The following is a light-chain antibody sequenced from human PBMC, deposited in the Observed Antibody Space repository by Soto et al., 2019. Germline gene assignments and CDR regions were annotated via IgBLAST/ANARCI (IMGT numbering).Light chain of an antibody. CDR1: QSVLYSSNNKNY. Sequence: DIVMTQSPDSLAVSLGERATINCKSSQSVLYSSNNKNYLGWYQQKPGQTPKLLIYWASTRDSGVPDRFSGSGSGTDFTLAISSLQAEDVAVYYCQRYGSRPYAFGQGTRLEIK. CDR3: QRYGSRPYA. V-gene: IGKV4-1*01. J-gene: IGKJ2*01. CDR2: WAS.